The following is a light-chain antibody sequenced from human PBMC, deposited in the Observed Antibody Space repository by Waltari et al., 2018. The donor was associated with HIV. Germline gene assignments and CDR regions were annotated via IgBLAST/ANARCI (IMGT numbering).Light chain of an antibody. J-gene: IGLJ3*02. CDR1: PGAATSGYY. CDR2: STS. Sequence: QTVVTPEPSLPVSPGGPVPLTCASSPGAATSGYYPNWFPPKPGQAPRPLIYSTSNKHTWTPARFSGSLLGGKAALTLSGVQPEDEAEYYCLLYYGGVWVFGGGTKLTVL. CDR3: LLYYGGVWV. V-gene: IGLV7-43*01.